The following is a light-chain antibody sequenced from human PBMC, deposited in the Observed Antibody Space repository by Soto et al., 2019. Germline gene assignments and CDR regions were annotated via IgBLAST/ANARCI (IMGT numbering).Light chain of an antibody. V-gene: IGKV3-20*01. Sequence: EIVMTQSPAALSVSPGETTRLSCRASQSINSDVAWYQQKPGQAPRLLIFGASNRATGIPDRFSGSGSGTDFTLTISRLEPEDFAVYHCQQYGGSPRTFGQGTKVDIK. CDR2: GAS. CDR1: QSINSD. J-gene: IGKJ1*01. CDR3: QQYGGSPRT.